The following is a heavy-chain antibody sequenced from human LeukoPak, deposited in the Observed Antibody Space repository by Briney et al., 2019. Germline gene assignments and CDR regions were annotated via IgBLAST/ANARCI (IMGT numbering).Heavy chain of an antibody. CDR2: IYSGGST. D-gene: IGHD2-2*01. CDR1: GFTVSSNY. J-gene: IGHJ4*02. Sequence: PGGSLTLSCAASGFTVSSNYMRWVRQAPGKGLEWGSVIYSGGSTYYADSVKGRFTISRDNSKNTLYLQRNGLRAEDTAVYYCARGGCSSTSCHVGYWGQGTLVTVSS. V-gene: IGHV3-66*01. CDR3: ARGGCSSTSCHVGY.